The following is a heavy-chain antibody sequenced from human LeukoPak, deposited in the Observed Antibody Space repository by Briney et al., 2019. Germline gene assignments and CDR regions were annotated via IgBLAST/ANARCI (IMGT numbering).Heavy chain of an antibody. CDR1: GFTFRDYA. J-gene: IGHJ4*02. CDR2: IKNGAHTT. D-gene: IGHD3-10*01. Sequence: GGSLRLSCAVSGFTFRDYAMSWVRQPPGKGLEWVSTIKNGAHTTNYADSVKDRLTISRDDSMNTLFLQMNSLRAEDTAVYYCAREYYGCFDYWGQGALVTVSS. V-gene: IGHV3-23*01. CDR3: AREYYGCFDY.